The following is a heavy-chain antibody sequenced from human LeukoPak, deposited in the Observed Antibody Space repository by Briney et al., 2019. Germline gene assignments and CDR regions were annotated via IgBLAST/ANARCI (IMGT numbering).Heavy chain of an antibody. CDR2: INHSGST. Sequence: SETLSLTCAVYGGSFSGYYWSWIRQPPGKGLEWIGEINHSGSTNYNPSLKSRVTISVDTSKNQFSLKLSSVTAADTAVYYCARRATRNYFDYWGQGTLVTVSS. D-gene: IGHD5-12*01. J-gene: IGHJ4*02. V-gene: IGHV4-34*01. CDR3: ARRATRNYFDY. CDR1: GGSFSGYY.